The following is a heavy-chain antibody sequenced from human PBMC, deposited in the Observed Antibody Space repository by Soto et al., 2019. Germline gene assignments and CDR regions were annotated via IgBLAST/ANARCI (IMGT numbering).Heavy chain of an antibody. CDR2: INPNSGGT. J-gene: IGHJ6*02. Sequence: WASVKVSCKASGYTFTGYYMHWVRQAPGQGLEWMGWINPNSGGTNYAQKFQGWVTMTRDTSISTAYMELSRLRSDDTAVYYCAKDLYSSGQDYYYYGMDVWGQGTTVTVSS. CDR3: AKDLYSSGQDYYYYGMDV. V-gene: IGHV1-2*04. CDR1: GYTFTGYY. D-gene: IGHD6-19*01.